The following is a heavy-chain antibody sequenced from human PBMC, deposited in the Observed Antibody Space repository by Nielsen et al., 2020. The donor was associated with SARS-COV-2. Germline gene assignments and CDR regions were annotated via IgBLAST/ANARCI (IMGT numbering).Heavy chain of an antibody. CDR2: VSYDGNE. J-gene: IGHJ3*02. CDR3: AKVLFGGVIDDGFDI. CDR1: GFTFSHHA. Sequence: GGSLRLSCAASGFTFSHHAMHWVRQAPGKGLEWLTIVSYDGNEHYADSVKGRFTISRDNSKDTLFLQLNSVRPEDTAVYYCAKVLFGGVIDDGFDIWGQGTLVTVSS. D-gene: IGHD3-16*02. V-gene: IGHV3-30*04.